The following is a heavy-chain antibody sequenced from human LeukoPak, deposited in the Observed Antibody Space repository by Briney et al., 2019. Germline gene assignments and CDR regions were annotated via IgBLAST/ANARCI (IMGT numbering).Heavy chain of an antibody. V-gene: IGHV4-4*07. CDR2: IYTSGST. J-gene: IGHJ3*02. CDR3: ARDDSGYDGTDAFDI. D-gene: IGHD5-12*01. CDR1: GGSISSYY. Sequence: PSETLSLTCTVSGGSISSYYWSRIRQPAGKGLEWIGRIYTSGSTNYNPSLKSRVTMSVDTSKNQFSLKLSSVTAADTAVYYCARDDSGYDGTDAFDIWGQGTMVTVSS.